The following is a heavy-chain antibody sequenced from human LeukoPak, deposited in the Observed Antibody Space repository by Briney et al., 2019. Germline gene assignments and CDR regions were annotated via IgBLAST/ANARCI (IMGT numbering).Heavy chain of an antibody. CDR2: INGGGKTA. V-gene: IGHV3-74*01. CDR1: GVTFRIYW. Sequence: GSLRLSCAASGVTFRIYWMHWVRHAPGEGLVWVSRINGGGKTATYADAVKGPFTISRDNAKNTLSLQMNNLRVEDTGVYYCAREGKRGYSYGLKGYYYYYMDVWGKGTTVTVAS. D-gene: IGHD5-18*01. J-gene: IGHJ6*03. CDR3: AREGKRGYSYGLKGYYYYYMDV.